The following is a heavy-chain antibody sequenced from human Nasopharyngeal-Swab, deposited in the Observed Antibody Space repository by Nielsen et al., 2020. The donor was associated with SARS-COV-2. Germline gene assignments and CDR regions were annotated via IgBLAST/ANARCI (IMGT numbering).Heavy chain of an antibody. J-gene: IGHJ4*02. CDR2: ISSSSSYI. CDR3: ARSLRDSSLHY. D-gene: IGHD6-6*01. CDR1: VFTFSSYS. V-gene: IGHV3-21*01. Sequence: GESLKISCAASVFTFSSYSMNWVRQAPGKGLEWVSSISSSSSYIYYADSVKGRFTISRDNAKNSLYLQMNSLRAEDTAVYYCARSLRDSSLHYWGQGTLVTVSS.